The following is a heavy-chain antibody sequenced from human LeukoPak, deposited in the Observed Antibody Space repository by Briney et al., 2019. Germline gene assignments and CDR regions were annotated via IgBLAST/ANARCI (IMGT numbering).Heavy chain of an antibody. J-gene: IGHJ4*02. CDR3: ARQRSTMVRVFDY. CDR1: GFTFSNFA. D-gene: IGHD3-10*01. V-gene: IGHV3-23*01. CDR2: ISGSGGRT. Sequence: PGGSLRLSCAASGFTFSNFAMSWVRQAPGKGLEWVSSISGSGGRTYYADSVKGRLTISRDNSKNTLYLQMNSLRAEDTAVYYCARQRSTMVRVFDYWGQGTLVTVSS.